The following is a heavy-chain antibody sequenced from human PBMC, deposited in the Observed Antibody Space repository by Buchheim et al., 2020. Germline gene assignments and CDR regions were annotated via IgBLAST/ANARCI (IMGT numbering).Heavy chain of an antibody. CDR3: ARGRVFYYDSSGYYAY. V-gene: IGHV4-34*01. D-gene: IGHD3-22*01. J-gene: IGHJ4*02. CDR1: GGSFSGYY. CDR2: INHSGST. Sequence: QVQLQQWGAGLLKPSETLSLTCAVYGGSFSGYYWSWIRQPPGKGLEWIGEINHSGSTNYNPSLTSRVTISVDTSKNQFSMKLSSVTAADTAVYYCARGRVFYYDSSGYYAYWGQGTL.